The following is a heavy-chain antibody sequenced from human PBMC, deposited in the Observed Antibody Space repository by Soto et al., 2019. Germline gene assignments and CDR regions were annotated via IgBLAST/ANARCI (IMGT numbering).Heavy chain of an antibody. CDR1: GGSIISSSYY. J-gene: IGHJ6*03. Sequence: SETLSLTCTVYGGSIISSSYYWGLIRQPPGKGLEWIGSIYYSGSTYYNPSLKSRVTISVDTSKNQFSLELSSVTAADTAVYYCQTYSGDDLGPAYYYYYVDAWGKGTTVTVAS. D-gene: IGHD5-12*01. CDR2: IYYSGST. CDR3: QTYSGDDLGPAYYYYYVDA. V-gene: IGHV4-39*01.